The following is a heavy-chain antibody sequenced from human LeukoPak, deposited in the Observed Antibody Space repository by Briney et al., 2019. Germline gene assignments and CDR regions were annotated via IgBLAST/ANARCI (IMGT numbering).Heavy chain of an antibody. CDR3: ARDRRDYAYNWFDP. CDR1: GGSISSGGYY. D-gene: IGHD4-17*01. CDR2: IYYSGST. Sequence: PSETLSLTRTVSGGSISSGGYYWSWIRQHPGKGLEWIGYIYYSGSTYYNPSLKSRVTISVDTSKNQFSLKLSSVTAADTAVYYCARDRRDYAYNWFDPWGQGTLVTVSS. J-gene: IGHJ5*02. V-gene: IGHV4-31*03.